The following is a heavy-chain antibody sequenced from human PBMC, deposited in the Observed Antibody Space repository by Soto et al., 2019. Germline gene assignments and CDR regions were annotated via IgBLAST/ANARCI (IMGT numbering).Heavy chain of an antibody. J-gene: IGHJ5*02. Sequence: SETLSLTCTVSGGSISSYYWSWIRQPPGKGLGWIGYIYYSGSTNYNPSLKSRVTISVDTSKNQFSLKLSSVTAADTAVYYCARRYCSSTSCSNWFDPSGQGTLLTVS. CDR3: ARRYCSSTSCSNWFDP. D-gene: IGHD2-2*01. CDR2: IYYSGST. V-gene: IGHV4-59*08. CDR1: GGSISSYY.